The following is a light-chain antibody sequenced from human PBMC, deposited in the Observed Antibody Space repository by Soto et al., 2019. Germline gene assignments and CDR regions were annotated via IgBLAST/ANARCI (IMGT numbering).Light chain of an antibody. CDR2: AAS. V-gene: IGKV1-9*01. Sequence: DIQLTQSPSFLSASVGDRVTITCRASQGISSYLAWYQQKPGKAPKLLIYAASTLQSGVPSRFSGSGSGTEFTLTISSLQPEDFATYYCQQLNSYLLRTFGQGTKVEIK. J-gene: IGKJ1*01. CDR3: QQLNSYLLRT. CDR1: QGISSY.